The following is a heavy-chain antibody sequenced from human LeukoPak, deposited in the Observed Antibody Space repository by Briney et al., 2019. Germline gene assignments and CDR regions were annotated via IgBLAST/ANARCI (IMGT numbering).Heavy chain of an antibody. CDR1: GFTVSSNS. CDR2: IYSDNT. CDR3: ASHHYDFWSGYYTGFNFGAFDI. Sequence: GGSLRLSCTVSGFTVSSNSMSWVRQAPGKGLEWVSFIYSDNTHYSDSVKGRFTISRDNSKNTLYLQMNSLRAEDTAVYYCASHHYDFWSGYYTGFNFGAFDIWGQGTMVTVSS. V-gene: IGHV3-53*01. J-gene: IGHJ3*02. D-gene: IGHD3-3*01.